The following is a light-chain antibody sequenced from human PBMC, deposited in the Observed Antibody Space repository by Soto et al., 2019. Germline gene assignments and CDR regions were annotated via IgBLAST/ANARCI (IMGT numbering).Light chain of an antibody. CDR2: KAS. J-gene: IGKJ2*01. V-gene: IGKV1-5*03. Sequence: DIQMTQSPSTLSASLGDRVTITCRASQSISSWLAWYQQKPGKAPKLLIYKASSLESGVPSRFSGSGAGTDFTLTISSLQPDDFATYYCQQYNSYSGTFGQGTKLEIK. CDR3: QQYNSYSGT. CDR1: QSISSW.